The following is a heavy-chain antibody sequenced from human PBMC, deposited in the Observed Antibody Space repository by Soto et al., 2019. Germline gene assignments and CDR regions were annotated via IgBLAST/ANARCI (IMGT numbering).Heavy chain of an antibody. CDR2: IRHSADTI. J-gene: IGHJ3*02. Sequence: QVQLVESGGGLVKPEGSLRLSCAASGFIFSDYYMSWIRQAPGKGLEWVSYIRHSADTIFYADSVKGRFTISRDNAKNTLTLHMDSLRVEDTAVYYCARAMASYDALDIWGQGTMVTVSS. CDR1: GFIFSDYY. CDR3: ARAMASYDALDI. D-gene: IGHD1-26*01. V-gene: IGHV3-11*01.